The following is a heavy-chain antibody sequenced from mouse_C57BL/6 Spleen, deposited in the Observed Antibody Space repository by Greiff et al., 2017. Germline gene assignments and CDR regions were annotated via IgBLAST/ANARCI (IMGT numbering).Heavy chain of an antibody. CDR2: INYDGSST. Sequence: EVKLVESEGGLVQPGSSMKLSCTASGFTFSDYYMAWVRQVPEKGLEWVANINYDGSSTYYLASLKSRFIISRDNAKNILYLQMSSLKSEDTATYYCARDGGYGNYPFAYWGQGTLVTVSA. D-gene: IGHD2-10*02. CDR3: ARDGGYGNYPFAY. V-gene: IGHV5-16*01. J-gene: IGHJ3*01. CDR1: GFTFSDYY.